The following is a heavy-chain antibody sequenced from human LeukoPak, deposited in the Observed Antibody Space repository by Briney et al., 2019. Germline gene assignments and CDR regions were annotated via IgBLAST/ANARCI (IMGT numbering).Heavy chain of an antibody. J-gene: IGHJ4*02. CDR3: ARDGDYSNYGFDY. Sequence: ASVKASCKASGYTFTGYYMHWVRQAPGQGLEWMGWINPNSGGTNYAQKFQGRVTMTRDTSISTAYMELSRLRADDTAVYYCARDGDYSNYGFDYWGQGTLVTVSS. V-gene: IGHV1-2*02. D-gene: IGHD4-11*01. CDR2: INPNSGGT. CDR1: GYTFTGYY.